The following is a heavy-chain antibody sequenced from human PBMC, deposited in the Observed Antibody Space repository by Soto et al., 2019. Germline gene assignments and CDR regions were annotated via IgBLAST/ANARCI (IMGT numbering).Heavy chain of an antibody. J-gene: IGHJ6*02. CDR1: GYTFTSYD. D-gene: IGHD7-27*01. V-gene: IGHV1-8*01. CDR2: MNTNSGNT. Sequence: QVQLVHSGAEVKKPGASVKVSCKASGYTFTSYDINWVRQATGQGLEWMGWMNTNSGNTGYAQKLQGRVTMTRNTSISTAYRALRSLRSEATAVYYCASLPWANYDYYGMDDWAQGTTVTVSS. CDR3: ASLPWANYDYYGMDD.